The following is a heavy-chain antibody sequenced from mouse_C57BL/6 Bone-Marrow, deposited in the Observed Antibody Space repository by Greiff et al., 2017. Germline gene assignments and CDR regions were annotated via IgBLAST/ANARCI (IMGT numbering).Heavy chain of an antibody. J-gene: IGHJ3*01. CDR1: GYTFTSYW. Sequence: QVQLQQPGAELVKPGASVKLSCKASGYTFTSYWMHWVQQTPGQGLEWIGMIHPNSGSTNYNEKFKSKATLTVDKSSSTAYMQLRSLTSEDSAVXDCARSRRTGCAYWGQGTLVTVSA. CDR2: IHPNSGST. CDR3: ARSRRTGCAY. V-gene: IGHV1-64*01.